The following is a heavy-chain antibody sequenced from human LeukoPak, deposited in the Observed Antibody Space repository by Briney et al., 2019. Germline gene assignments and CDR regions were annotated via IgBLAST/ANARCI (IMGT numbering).Heavy chain of an antibody. J-gene: IGHJ4*02. D-gene: IGHD6-19*01. CDR1: GLTFSNAW. CDR2: ISGSGGST. Sequence: GGSLRLSCAASGLTFSNAWMSWVRQAPGKGLEWVSAISGSGGSTNYADSVKGRFTISRDNSKNTLYLQMNSLRAEDTAVYYCAKVHSSGWRDYWGQGTLVTVSS. V-gene: IGHV3-23*01. CDR3: AKVHSSGWRDY.